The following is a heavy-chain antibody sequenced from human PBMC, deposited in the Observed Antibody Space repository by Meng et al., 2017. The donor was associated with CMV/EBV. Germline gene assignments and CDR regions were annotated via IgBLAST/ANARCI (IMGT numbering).Heavy chain of an antibody. CDR1: GFILSDYA. J-gene: IGHJ1*01. CDR3: ARGGGSGIFSDVYFQN. D-gene: IGHD3-3*02. V-gene: IGHV3-30-3*01. Sequence: GGPLRPSCAASGFILSDYAMYWVRHAPGKGLEWVAVISYDGTNRQYADSVKGRFTTSKDFSRKTVSLEMNRLTTEDTALDYCARGGGSGIFSDVYFQNWGQGTLVTVSS. CDR2: ISYDGTNR.